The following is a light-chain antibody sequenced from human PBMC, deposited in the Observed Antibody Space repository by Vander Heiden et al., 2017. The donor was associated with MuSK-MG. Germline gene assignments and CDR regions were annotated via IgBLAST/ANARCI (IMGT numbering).Light chain of an antibody. J-gene: IGKJ1*01. V-gene: IGKV3-11*01. CDR3: QQRSNWQT. CDR2: DAS. Sequence: EIVFTQSPAPLSSSPGERATLSCRASQRVSSYLAWYQQKPCQAPRLLIYDASNWAAGIPARFSGSGSGADFTLTISSLEPEDFAVYYCQQRSNWQTFGQGTKVEIK. CDR1: QRVSSY.